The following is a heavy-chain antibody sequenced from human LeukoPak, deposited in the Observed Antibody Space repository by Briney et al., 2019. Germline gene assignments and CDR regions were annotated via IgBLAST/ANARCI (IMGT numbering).Heavy chain of an antibody. CDR1: GGSISGYY. V-gene: IGHV4-59*01. CDR3: ARAGVTAAYYFDY. CDR2: IHYSGST. Sequence: PSETLSLTCTVSGGSISGYYWSWIRQPPGKGLEWIGYIHYSGSTNYNPSLKSRVTITVDMSKNQFSLKMSSVTGADTGVYYCARAGVTAAYYFDYWGQGTLVTVSS. J-gene: IGHJ4*02. D-gene: IGHD3-10*01.